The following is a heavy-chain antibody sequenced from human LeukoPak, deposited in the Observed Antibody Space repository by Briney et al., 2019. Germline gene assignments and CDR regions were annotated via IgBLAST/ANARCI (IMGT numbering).Heavy chain of an antibody. D-gene: IGHD1-26*01. Sequence: SETLSLTCTVSGGSVSSGSYYWSWIRQPPGKGLEWIGYIYYSGSTNYNPSLKSRVTISVDTSKNQFSLKLSSVTAVDTAVYYCAKDQRWESPHYLDSWGQGTLVTVSS. CDR1: GGSVSSGSYY. CDR3: AKDQRWESPHYLDS. V-gene: IGHV4-61*01. J-gene: IGHJ4*02. CDR2: IYYSGST.